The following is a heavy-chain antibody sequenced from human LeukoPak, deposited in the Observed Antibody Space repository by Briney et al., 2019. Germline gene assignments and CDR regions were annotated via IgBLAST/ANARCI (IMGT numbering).Heavy chain of an antibody. CDR3: ARDGFLDRQNWFDP. Sequence: SVKVSCKASGGTFSSYAISWVRQAPGQGLEWMGRITPIFGIANYAQKFQGRVTITADKSTSTAYMELSSLRSEDTAVYYCARDGFLDRQNWFDPWGQGTLVTVSS. V-gene: IGHV1-69*04. J-gene: IGHJ5*02. CDR2: ITPIFGIA. CDR1: GGTFSSYA. D-gene: IGHD3/OR15-3a*01.